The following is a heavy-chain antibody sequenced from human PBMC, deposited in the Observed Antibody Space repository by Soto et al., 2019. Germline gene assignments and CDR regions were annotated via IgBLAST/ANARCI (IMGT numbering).Heavy chain of an antibody. CDR2: INHSGST. D-gene: IGHD3-10*01. CDR1: GGSLSGHY. J-gene: IGHJ5*02. CDR3: ARESWTMRGAGRFDP. V-gene: IGHV4-34*01. Sequence: TSETLSLTCAVYGGSLSGHYWSWIRQPPGKGLEWIGEINHSGSTNYNPSLKSRVTISVDTSKNQFSLKLSSVTAADTAVYYCARESWTMRGAGRFDPWGQGTLVTVSS.